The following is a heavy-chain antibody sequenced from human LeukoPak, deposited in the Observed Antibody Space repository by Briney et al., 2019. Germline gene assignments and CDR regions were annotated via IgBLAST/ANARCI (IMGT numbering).Heavy chain of an antibody. CDR2: SGSGGNT. Sequence: TGGSLRLSCAASGFTFSSYAMSWVRQAPGKGLEWVSVSGSGGNTYYADSVKGRFTISRDNSKNTLYLQLNSLRAEDTAVYYCAKDLYGDYDFDCWGQGTLVTVSS. D-gene: IGHD4-17*01. CDR3: AKDLYGDYDFDC. J-gene: IGHJ4*02. CDR1: GFTFSSYA. V-gene: IGHV3-23*01.